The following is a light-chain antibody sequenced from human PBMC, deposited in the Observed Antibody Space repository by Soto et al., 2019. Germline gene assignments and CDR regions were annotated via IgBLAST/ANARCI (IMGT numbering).Light chain of an antibody. V-gene: IGKV3-15*01. CDR1: QDIRSS. J-gene: IGKJ4*01. CDR2: GAF. Sequence: EIVMTQSPATLSVSPGERVTLSCRASQDIRSSLAWYQQKPGQAPRLLIYGAFIRATGVPATFSGSGSGTGFTLSISSLQSEHLGVYYCQQDSSWPLTFGGGTKVDIK. CDR3: QQDSSWPLT.